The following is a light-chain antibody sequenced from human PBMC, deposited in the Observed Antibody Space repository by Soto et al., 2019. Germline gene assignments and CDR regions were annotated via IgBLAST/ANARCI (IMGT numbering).Light chain of an antibody. Sequence: QSALTQPPSASGSPGQSVTISCAGTYSDIGDYNYVSWYQQHPGKVPKLIIYEVTKRPSGVPDRFSGSKSGYTASLTVSDLQPADEADYYCSPYSCTNPKVIIRGGTKVNVL. V-gene: IGLV2-8*01. CDR2: EVT. CDR3: SPYSCTNPKVI. J-gene: IGLJ2*01. CDR1: YSDIGDYNY.